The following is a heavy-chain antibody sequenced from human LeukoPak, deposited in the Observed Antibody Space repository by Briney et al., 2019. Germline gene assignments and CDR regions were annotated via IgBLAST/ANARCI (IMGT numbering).Heavy chain of an antibody. CDR3: ARARRDVPTPLMHAFDI. CDR1: GGTFISYA. J-gene: IGHJ3*02. Sequence: AVKVSCKASGGTFISYAISWVRQAPGQGGEGRGGIIPIFGTANYAQKFQGRVTITTDESTSRAYMELTSLRSDDTAVYYCARARRDVPTPLMHAFDIWGQGTMLTVSS. V-gene: IGHV1-69*05. CDR2: IIPIFGTA.